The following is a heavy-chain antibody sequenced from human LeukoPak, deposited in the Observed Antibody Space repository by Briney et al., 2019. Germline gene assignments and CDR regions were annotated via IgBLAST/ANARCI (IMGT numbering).Heavy chain of an antibody. CDR3: ARHFDPRSEVGATFFLSGYYFDY. J-gene: IGHJ4*02. V-gene: IGHV4-4*02. Sequence: PSGTLSLTCAVSGGSISSRNWWSWVRQPPGKGLEWIGEIYHSGSTNYNPSLKTRVTISVDKSKNQFSLKLSSVTAADTAVYFCARHFDPRSEVGATFFLSGYYFDYWGQGTLVTVSS. CDR1: GGSISSRNW. CDR2: IYHSGST. D-gene: IGHD1-26*01.